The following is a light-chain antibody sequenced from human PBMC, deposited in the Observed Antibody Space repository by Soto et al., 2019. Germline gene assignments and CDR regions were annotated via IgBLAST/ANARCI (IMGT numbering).Light chain of an antibody. CDR3: QQYGSSPMYT. J-gene: IGKJ2*01. Sequence: EIVLPQSPGTLSLSPGERATLSCRASQSVSSSYLAWYQQKPGQAPRLLIYGASSRDTGIPDRFSGSGSGTDFTLTISRLEPEDFAVYYCQQYGSSPMYTFGQGTKLEIK. CDR1: QSVSSSY. V-gene: IGKV3-20*01. CDR2: GAS.